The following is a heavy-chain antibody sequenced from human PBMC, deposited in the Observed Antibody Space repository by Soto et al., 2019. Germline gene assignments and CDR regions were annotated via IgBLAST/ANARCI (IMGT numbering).Heavy chain of an antibody. V-gene: IGHV3-7*03. J-gene: IGHJ5*01. CDR2: IRADGSQK. Sequence: GGSLRLSCEVSGFTFSTYWMSWVRQAPGKGLEWVANIRADGSQKNYVDSVRGRFTGSRDNAKNSLFLQMSSLRVDDTAVYYCARQPGYCSGSGCSNWFDSWGQGTLVTVSS. CDR1: GFTFSTYW. CDR3: ARQPGYCSGSGCSNWFDS. D-gene: IGHD2-15*01.